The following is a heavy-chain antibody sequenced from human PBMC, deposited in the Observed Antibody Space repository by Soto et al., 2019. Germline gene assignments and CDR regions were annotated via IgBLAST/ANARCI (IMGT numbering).Heavy chain of an antibody. Sequence: ASETLSLTCAVSGYSISSGYYWGWIRQPPGKGLEWIGSIYHSGSTYYNPSLKSRVTISVDTSKNQFSLKLSSVTAADTAVYYCARGSIAAAGRGDWFDPWGQGTLVTVSS. D-gene: IGHD6-13*01. CDR1: GYSISSGYY. CDR3: ARGSIAAAGRGDWFDP. CDR2: IYHSGST. V-gene: IGHV4-38-2*01. J-gene: IGHJ5*02.